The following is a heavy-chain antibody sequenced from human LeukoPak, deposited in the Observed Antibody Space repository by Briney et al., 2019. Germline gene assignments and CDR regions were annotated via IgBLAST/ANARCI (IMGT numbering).Heavy chain of an antibody. CDR3: ARRMGPYDSSGYSNY. Sequence: GGSLRLSCAASGFTFSSYGMHWVRQAPGKGLEWVAFIRYDGSNKYYADSVKGRFTISRDNSKNTLYLQMNSLRAEDTAVYYCARRMGPYDSSGYSNYWGQGTLVTVSS. J-gene: IGHJ4*02. D-gene: IGHD3-22*01. CDR2: IRYDGSNK. CDR1: GFTFSSYG. V-gene: IGHV3-30*02.